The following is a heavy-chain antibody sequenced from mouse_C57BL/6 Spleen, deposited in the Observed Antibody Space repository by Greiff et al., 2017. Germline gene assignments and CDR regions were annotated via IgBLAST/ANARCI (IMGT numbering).Heavy chain of an antibody. CDR1: GYSITSGYY. J-gene: IGHJ2*01. CDR2: ISYDGSN. CDR3: ARDRGDYDNLDD. Sequence: ESGPGLVKPSQSLSLTCSVTGYSITSGYYWNWIRQFPGNNLEWRGYISYDGSNNYNSSLKKRISSTRDTSKNQFFLKLNSVMTEDTATSYCARDRGDYDNLDDWGQGTTLTVSS. D-gene: IGHD2-4*01. V-gene: IGHV3-6*01.